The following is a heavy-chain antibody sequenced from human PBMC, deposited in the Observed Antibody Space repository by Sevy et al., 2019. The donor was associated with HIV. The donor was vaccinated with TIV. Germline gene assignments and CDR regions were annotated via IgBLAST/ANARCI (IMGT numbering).Heavy chain of an antibody. Sequence: GGSLRLSCAASGFTFSSYGMHWVRQAPGKGLEWVAVIWYDGKNKYYEDSVKGRFTISRDNSKNTLYLEMNSLRAEDTAVYYCARDVAAAGTTAFDVWGQGTMVTVSS. D-gene: IGHD6-13*01. CDR2: IWYDGKNK. V-gene: IGHV3-33*08. CDR3: ARDVAAAGTTAFDV. CDR1: GFTFSSYG. J-gene: IGHJ3*01.